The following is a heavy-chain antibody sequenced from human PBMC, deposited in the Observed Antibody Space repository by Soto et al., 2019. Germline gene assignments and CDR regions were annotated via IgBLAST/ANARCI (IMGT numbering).Heavy chain of an antibody. CDR2: IIPIFGTA. V-gene: IGHV1-69*13. J-gene: IGHJ5*02. Sequence: ASVKVSCKASGGTFSSYAISWVRQAPGQGLERMGGIIPIFGTANYAQKFQGRVTITADESTSTAYMELSSLRSEDTAVYYCARDAYYYDSSGYYYRSGPRRASNWFDPWGQGTLVTVSS. CDR1: GGTFSSYA. CDR3: ARDAYYYDSSGYYYRSGPRRASNWFDP. D-gene: IGHD3-22*01.